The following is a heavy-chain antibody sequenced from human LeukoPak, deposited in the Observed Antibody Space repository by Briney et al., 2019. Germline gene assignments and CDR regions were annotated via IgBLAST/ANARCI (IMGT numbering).Heavy chain of an antibody. V-gene: IGHV1-2*06. CDR3: ARPSSGWYDYFDY. CDR1: GYTFTSYG. J-gene: IGHJ4*02. D-gene: IGHD6-19*01. CDR2: INPNSGGT. Sequence: ASVKVSCKASGYTFTSYGISWVRQAPGQGLEWMGRINPNSGGTNYAQKFQGRVTMTRDTSISTAYMELSRLRSDDTAVYYCARPSSGWYDYFDYRGQGTLVTVSS.